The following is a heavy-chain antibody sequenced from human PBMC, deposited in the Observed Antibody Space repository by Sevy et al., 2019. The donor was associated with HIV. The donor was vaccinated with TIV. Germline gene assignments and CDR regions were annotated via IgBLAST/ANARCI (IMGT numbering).Heavy chain of an antibody. CDR1: GFTFSSYA. CDR2: ISGSGGST. Sequence: GGSLRLSCAASGFTFSSYAMSWVRQAPGKGLEWVSAISGSGGSTYCADSVKGRFTISIDNSKNTLYLEMNSLRAEDTAVYYCAKARYYDFWSGYYSPNYYYYGMDVWGQGTTVTVSS. J-gene: IGHJ6*02. CDR3: AKARYYDFWSGYYSPNYYYYGMDV. V-gene: IGHV3-23*01. D-gene: IGHD3-3*01.